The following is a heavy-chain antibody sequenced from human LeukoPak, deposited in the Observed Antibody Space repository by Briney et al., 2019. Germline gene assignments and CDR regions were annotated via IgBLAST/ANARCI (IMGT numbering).Heavy chain of an antibody. J-gene: IGHJ4*02. D-gene: IGHD2-21*01. CDR1: GFTVSSNY. CDR2: ISSSSSYI. Sequence: GGSLRLSCAASGFTVSSNYMSWVRQAPGKGLEWVSSISSSSSYIYYADSVKGRFTISRDNAKNSLYLQMNSLRAEDTAVYYCARVAIPQGFDYWGQGTLVTVSS. V-gene: IGHV3-21*01. CDR3: ARVAIPQGFDY.